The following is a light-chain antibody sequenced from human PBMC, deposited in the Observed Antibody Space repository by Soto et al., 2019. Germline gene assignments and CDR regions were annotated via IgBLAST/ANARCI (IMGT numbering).Light chain of an antibody. Sequence: DMQMTQSPSTLSASVGDSATITCRASQSVNPWLAWFQQKPGKAPKLLIYGASSLETGVPSRFSGSGSGTEFTLTISSLQPDDFATYYCQHYNRYSWSFGQGTKVDIK. CDR2: GAS. V-gene: IGKV1-5*03. CDR3: QHYNRYSWS. J-gene: IGKJ1*01. CDR1: QSVNPW.